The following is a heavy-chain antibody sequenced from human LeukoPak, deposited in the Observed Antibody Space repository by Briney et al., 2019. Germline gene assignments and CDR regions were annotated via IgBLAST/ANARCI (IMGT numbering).Heavy chain of an antibody. D-gene: IGHD2-2*01. V-gene: IGHV4-4*09. CDR3: ARWASNWLFDY. CDR2: IHTSGES. CDR1: GASISNYY. J-gene: IGHJ4*02. Sequence: PSETLSLTCTVSGASISNYYWSWIRQTPEKGLEWMGHIHTSGESRYYPSLESRLTMSIDTSRNQLSLKLSSVTAADTAVYYCARWASNWLFDYWGQGTLVTVSS.